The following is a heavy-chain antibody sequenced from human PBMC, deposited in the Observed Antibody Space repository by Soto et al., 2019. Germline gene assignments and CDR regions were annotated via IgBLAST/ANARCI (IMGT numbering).Heavy chain of an antibody. Sequence: SEPLSLTYAVSGYSISSGYYWGWIRQPPGKGLEWIGSIYHSGSTYYNPSLKSRVTISVDTSKNQFSLKLSSVTAADTAVYYCARVSRELLSYDYWGQGTLVTVSS. D-gene: IGHD1-26*01. CDR3: ARVSRELLSYDY. J-gene: IGHJ4*02. CDR1: GYSISSGYY. CDR2: IYHSGST. V-gene: IGHV4-38-2*01.